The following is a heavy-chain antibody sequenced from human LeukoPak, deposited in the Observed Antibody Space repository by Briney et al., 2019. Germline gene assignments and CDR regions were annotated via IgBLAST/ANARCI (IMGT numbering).Heavy chain of an antibody. Sequence: GGSLRLSCAASGFTFSSYSMNWVRQAPGKGLEWVSSISSSSSYIYYADSVQGRFAISRDNAKKSLYLQMNSLRAEDTAVYYCARAGYYDFWSGYYDYYHMDVWGKGTTVTVSS. D-gene: IGHD3-3*01. CDR2: ISSSSSYI. V-gene: IGHV3-21*01. CDR1: GFTFSSYS. J-gene: IGHJ6*03. CDR3: ARAGYYDFWSGYYDYYHMDV.